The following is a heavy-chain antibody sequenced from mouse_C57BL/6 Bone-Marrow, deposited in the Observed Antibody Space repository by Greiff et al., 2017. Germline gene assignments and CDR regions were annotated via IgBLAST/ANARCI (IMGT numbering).Heavy chain of an antibody. D-gene: IGHD4-1*01. V-gene: IGHV1-82*01. CDR3: ARLGVNY. J-gene: IGHJ2*01. CDR2: IYPGDGDT. CDR1: GYAFSSSW. Sequence: QVQLKESGPELVKPGASVKISCKASGYAFSSSWMNWVKQRPGKGLEWIGRIYPGDGDTNYNGKFKGKATLTADKSSSTAYMQLSSLTSEDSAVYFCARLGVNYWGQGTTLTVSS.